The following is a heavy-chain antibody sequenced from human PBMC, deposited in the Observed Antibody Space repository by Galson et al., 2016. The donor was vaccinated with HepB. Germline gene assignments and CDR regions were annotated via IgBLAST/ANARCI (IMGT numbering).Heavy chain of an antibody. Sequence: QSGAEVTKPGESLRISCKGSGYKFTSYLITWVRQMPGKGLEWMGRIDPSDSYAKYSPSFQGHVTMSIDKSVSTAYLQWTSLKASDTAMYYCAIPSRVGEVYSFDHWGQGTLVTVSS. D-gene: IGHD1-26*01. CDR2: IDPSDSYA. V-gene: IGHV5-10-1*01. J-gene: IGHJ4*02. CDR3: AIPSRVGEVYSFDH. CDR1: GYKFTSYL.